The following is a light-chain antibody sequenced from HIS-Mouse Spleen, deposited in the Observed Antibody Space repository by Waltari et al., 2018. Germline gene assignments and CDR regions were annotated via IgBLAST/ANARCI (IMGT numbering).Light chain of an antibody. CDR2: EYR. CDR3: YSTDSSGNHRV. CDR1: ALPKKY. J-gene: IGLJ2*01. V-gene: IGLV3-10*01. Sequence: SYELTQPPSVSVSPGQTARITCSGDALPKKYAYWYQQKLGQAPMLVIYEYRKRPSGIPERFSGSSSGTMATLTISGAQVEDGADYYCYSTDSSGNHRVFGGGTKLTVL.